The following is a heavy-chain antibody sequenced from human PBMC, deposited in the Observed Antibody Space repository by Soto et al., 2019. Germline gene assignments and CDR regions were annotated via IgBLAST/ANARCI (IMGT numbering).Heavy chain of an antibody. CDR2: IYYSGST. CDR3: ARGYAGGLFDY. Sequence: SETLSLTCTVSGGSISSYYWSWIRQPPGKGLEWIGYIYYSGSTNYNPSLKSRVTISVDTSKNQFSLKLSSVTAADTAVYYCARGYAGGLFDYWGQGTLVTV. CDR1: GGSISSYY. D-gene: IGHD2-15*01. J-gene: IGHJ4*02. V-gene: IGHV4-59*01.